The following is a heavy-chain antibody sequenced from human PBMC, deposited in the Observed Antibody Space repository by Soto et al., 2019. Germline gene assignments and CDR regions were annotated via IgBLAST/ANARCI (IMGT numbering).Heavy chain of an antibody. V-gene: IGHV1-18*01. CDR2: ISAYNGNT. D-gene: IGHD3-22*01. CDR1: GYTFTSYG. Sequence: ASVKVSCKASGYTFTSYGISWVRQAPGQGLERMGWISAYNGNTNYAQKLQGRVTMTTDTSTSTAYMELRSLRSDDTAVYYCARKSTQGVYWYYYDTSGYPDFDSWGQGTLVTVSS. J-gene: IGHJ4*02. CDR3: ARKSTQGVYWYYYDTSGYPDFDS.